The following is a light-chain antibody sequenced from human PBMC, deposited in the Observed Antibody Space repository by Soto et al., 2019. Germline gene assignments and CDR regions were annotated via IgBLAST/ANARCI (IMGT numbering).Light chain of an antibody. CDR2: GAS. CDR3: QQYVSSPWA. V-gene: IGKV3-20*01. J-gene: IGKJ1*01. CDR1: QNVYNNL. Sequence: EIVLTQSPGTTSLSPGDRATLSCRASQNVYNNLLAWYQQKPGQAPRLLIYGASRRATGIPDRFTGSGSGTDFTLTISRLEPEDFAVYYCQQYVSSPWAFGQGTKVDIK.